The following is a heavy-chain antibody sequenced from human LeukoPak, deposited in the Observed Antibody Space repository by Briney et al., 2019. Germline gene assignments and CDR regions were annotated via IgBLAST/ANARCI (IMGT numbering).Heavy chain of an antibody. CDR3: AKGSKVVPAGGWFDP. Sequence: GGSLRLSCAASGFTFDDYAMHWVRQAPGKGLEWVSGISWNSGSIGYADSVKGRFTISRDNAKTSLYLQMNSLRAEDMALYYCAKGSKVVPAGGWFDPWGQGTLVTVSS. CDR1: GFTFDDYA. J-gene: IGHJ5*02. CDR2: ISWNSGSI. V-gene: IGHV3-9*03. D-gene: IGHD2-2*01.